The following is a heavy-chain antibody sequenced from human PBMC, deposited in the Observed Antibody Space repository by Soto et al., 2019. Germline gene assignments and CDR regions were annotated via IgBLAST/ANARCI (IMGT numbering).Heavy chain of an antibody. CDR3: AKDEMTGYYGFDY. V-gene: IGHV3-30*18. Sequence: QVQLVESGEGVVQPGRSLRLSCAASGFTFSSYGMHWVRQAPGKGLEWVAVISYDGSNKYYADSVKGRFTISRDNSKNTLYLQMNSLRAEDTAVYYCAKDEMTGYYGFDYWGQGTLVTVSS. CDR2: ISYDGSNK. J-gene: IGHJ4*02. D-gene: IGHD3-9*01. CDR1: GFTFSSYG.